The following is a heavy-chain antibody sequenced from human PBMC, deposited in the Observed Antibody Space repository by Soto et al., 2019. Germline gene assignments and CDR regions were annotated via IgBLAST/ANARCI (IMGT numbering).Heavy chain of an antibody. CDR2: INSDGSST. CDR3: ASIPGAMVRGAGDAFDI. Sequence: GGSLRLSCAASGFTFSRYWMHWVRQAPGKGLVWVSRINSDGSSTSYADSVKGRFTISRDNAKNMLYLQMNSLRAEDTAVYYCASIPGAMVRGAGDAFDIWGQGTMVTVSS. V-gene: IGHV3-74*01. D-gene: IGHD3-10*01. CDR1: GFTFSRYW. J-gene: IGHJ3*02.